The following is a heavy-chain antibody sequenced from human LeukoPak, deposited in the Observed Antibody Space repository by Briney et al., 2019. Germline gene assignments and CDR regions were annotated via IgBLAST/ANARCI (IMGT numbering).Heavy chain of an antibody. Sequence: SVKVSCKASGGTFSSYAISWVRQAPGQGLEWMGGIIPIFGTANYAQKFQGRVTITADESTSTAYMELSSLRSEDTAVYYCARGRYCSGGSCYFDYWGQGTLVTVSS. J-gene: IGHJ4*02. D-gene: IGHD2-15*01. CDR2: IIPIFGTA. CDR1: GGTFSSYA. V-gene: IGHV1-69*13. CDR3: ARGRYCSGGSCYFDY.